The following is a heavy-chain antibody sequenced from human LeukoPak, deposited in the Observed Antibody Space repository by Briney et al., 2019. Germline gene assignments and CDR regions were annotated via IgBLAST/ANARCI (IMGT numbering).Heavy chain of an antibody. J-gene: IGHJ4*02. CDR1: RFTFSSYG. CDR3: ARLSYDYGGNS. Sequence: GGSLRLSCAASRFTFSSYGMHWVRQAPGKGLEWVAFIRFDGSYNYYADSVKGRFTISRDNSKNTLYLQMNSLRAEDTAVYYCARLSYDYGGNSWGQGTLVTVSS. V-gene: IGHV3-30*02. CDR2: IRFDGSYN. D-gene: IGHD4-23*01.